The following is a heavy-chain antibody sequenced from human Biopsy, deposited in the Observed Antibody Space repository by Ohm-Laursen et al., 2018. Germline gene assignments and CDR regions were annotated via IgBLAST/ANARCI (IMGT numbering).Heavy chain of an antibody. D-gene: IGHD3-10*01. V-gene: IGHV4-59*01. CDR3: ATDGAGSYNEN. J-gene: IGHJ4*02. CDR1: GGSISSDY. Sequence: SDTLSLTCTVSGGSISSDYWSWIRQTPGKGLEWIGYIYYSGSTNYNPSLKSRVTIPVDTSKNQFSLRLNSATAADTAVYYCATDGAGSYNENWGQGTLVSVSS. CDR2: IYYSGST.